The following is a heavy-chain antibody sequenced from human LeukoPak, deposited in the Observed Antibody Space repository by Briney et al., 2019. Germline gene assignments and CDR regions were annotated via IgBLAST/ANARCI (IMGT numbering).Heavy chain of an antibody. J-gene: IGHJ4*02. CDR3: ARDRGNYYDSSGYSDY. Sequence: GGSLRLSCAASGFPFSSYSMNWVRQAPGKGLEWVSSISSSSSYIYYADSVKGRFTISRDNAKNSLYLQMNSLRAEDTAVYYCARDRGNYYDSSGYSDYWGQGTLVTVSS. CDR2: ISSSSSYI. V-gene: IGHV3-21*01. D-gene: IGHD3-22*01. CDR1: GFPFSSYS.